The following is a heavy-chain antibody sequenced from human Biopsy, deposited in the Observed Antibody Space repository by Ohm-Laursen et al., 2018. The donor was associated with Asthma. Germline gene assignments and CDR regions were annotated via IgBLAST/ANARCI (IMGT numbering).Heavy chain of an antibody. V-gene: IGHV3-21*01. CDR2: ISSGSDYI. Sequence: GSLRLSCAAFGFNFSYYSMIWVRQAPGTGLEWVAAISSGSDYIFYADSVKGRFTISRDNAKNSLYLQMNSLRAEDTAVYYCARPRWGPYGYWGQGTLVTVSS. CDR3: ARPRWGPYGY. J-gene: IGHJ4*02. CDR1: GFNFSYYS. D-gene: IGHD4-17*01.